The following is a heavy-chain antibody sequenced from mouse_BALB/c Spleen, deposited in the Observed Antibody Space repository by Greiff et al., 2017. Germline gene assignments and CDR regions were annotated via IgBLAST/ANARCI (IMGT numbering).Heavy chain of an antibody. J-gene: IGHJ2*01. CDR3: ARSPYYYGSSPLYYFDY. V-gene: IGHV5-17*02. D-gene: IGHD1-1*01. CDR2: ISSGSSTI. Sequence: EVQRVESGGGLVQPGGSRKLSCAASGFTFSSFGMHWVRQAPEKGLEWVAYISSGSSTIYYADTVKGRFTISRDNPKNTLFLQMTSLRSEDTAMYYCARSPYYYGSSPLYYFDYWGQGTTLTVSS. CDR1: GFTFSSFG.